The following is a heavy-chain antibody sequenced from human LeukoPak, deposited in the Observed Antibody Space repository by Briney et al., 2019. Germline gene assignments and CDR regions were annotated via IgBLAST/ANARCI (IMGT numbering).Heavy chain of an antibody. J-gene: IGHJ6*03. CDR1: GGSISSGDYY. CDR3: ARSMVRGVNWGYYYYMDV. Sequence: PSETLSLTCTVSGGSISSGDYYWSWIRQPPGKGLEWIGYIYYSGSTYYNPSLKSRVTISVDTSKNQFSLKPSSVTAADTAVYYCARSMVRGVNWGYYYYMDVWGKGTTVTVSS. V-gene: IGHV4-30-4*08. D-gene: IGHD3-10*01. CDR2: IYYSGST.